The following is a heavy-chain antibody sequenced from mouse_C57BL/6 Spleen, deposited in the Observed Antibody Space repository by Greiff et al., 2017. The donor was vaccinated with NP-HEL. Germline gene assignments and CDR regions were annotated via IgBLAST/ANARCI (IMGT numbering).Heavy chain of an antibody. J-gene: IGHJ2*01. D-gene: IGHD1-1*01. Sequence: QVQLKQSGAELMKPGASVKLSCKATGYTFTGYWIEWVKQRPGPGLEWIGEILPGSGSTNYNEKFKGKATFTADTSSNTAYMQLSSLTTEDSAIYYCAQGPHYYGSSYFDYWGQGTTLTVSS. V-gene: IGHV1-9*01. CDR2: ILPGSGST. CDR3: AQGPHYYGSSYFDY. CDR1: GYTFTGYW.